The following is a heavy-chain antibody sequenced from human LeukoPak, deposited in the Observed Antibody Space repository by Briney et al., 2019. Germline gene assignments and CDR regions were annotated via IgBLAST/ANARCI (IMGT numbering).Heavy chain of an antibody. D-gene: IGHD2-15*01. CDR1: GGSFSDYY. CDR2: INHSGST. Sequence: SETLSLTCAVYGGSFSDYYWSWIRQPPGKGLEWIGEINHSGSTNYNPSLKSRVTISVDTSKNQFSLKLSSVTAADTAVYYCARSGTLVVVAATGFDYWGQGTLVTVSS. V-gene: IGHV4-34*01. J-gene: IGHJ4*02. CDR3: ARSGTLVVVAATGFDY.